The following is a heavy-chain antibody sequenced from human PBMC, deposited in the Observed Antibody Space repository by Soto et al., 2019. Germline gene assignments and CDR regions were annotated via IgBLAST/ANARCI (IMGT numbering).Heavy chain of an antibody. D-gene: IGHD5-12*01. CDR2: IYYSGST. CDR3: ARDKGGYSGYDYPYNWFDP. V-gene: IGHV4-59*01. CDR1: GGSISSYY. Sequence: SETLSLTCTVSGGSISSYYWSWIRQPPGKGLEWIGYIYYSGSTNYNPSLKSRVTISVDTSKNQFSLKLSSVTAADTAVYYCARDKGGYSGYDYPYNWFDPWGQGTLVTVSS. J-gene: IGHJ5*02.